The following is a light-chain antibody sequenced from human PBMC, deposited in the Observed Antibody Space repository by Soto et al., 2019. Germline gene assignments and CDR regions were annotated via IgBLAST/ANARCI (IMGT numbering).Light chain of an antibody. J-gene: IGKJ4*01. CDR3: MQALHTPLT. CDR2: LGS. CDR1: QSLLHSNGYNY. V-gene: IGKV2-28*01. Sequence: DLMMSQSPLSLPVPPGEPASISCRSSQSLLHSNGYNYLDWYLQKPGQSPQLLIYLGSNRASGVPDRFSGSGSGTDFTLKISRVEAEDVGVYYCMQALHTPLTFGGGTKVDI.